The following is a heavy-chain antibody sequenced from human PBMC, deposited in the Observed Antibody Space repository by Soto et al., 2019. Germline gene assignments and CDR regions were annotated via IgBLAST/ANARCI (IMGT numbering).Heavy chain of an antibody. D-gene: IGHD3-3*01. CDR2: ISYDGSNK. Sequence: GGSLRLSCAASGFSFSAYAMSWVRQAPGKGLEWVAVISYDGSNKYYADSVKGRFTISRDNSKNTLYLQMNSLRAEDTAVYYCARDFTIFGVVTPMGGMDVWGQGTTVTVSS. CDR1: GFSFSAYA. CDR3: ARDFTIFGVVTPMGGMDV. J-gene: IGHJ6*02. V-gene: IGHV3-30-3*01.